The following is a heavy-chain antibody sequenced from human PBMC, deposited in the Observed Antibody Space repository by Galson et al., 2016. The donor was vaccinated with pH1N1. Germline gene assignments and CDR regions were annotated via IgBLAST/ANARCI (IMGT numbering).Heavy chain of an antibody. CDR1: Y. Sequence: YWGWIRQPPGKGLEWIGTIHHTGNTDYNPSLKNRLTISLDTSKNQFSLKLISVTAADTAMYYCARRYSSGWSGGDDAFDIWGQGTMVTVSS. J-gene: IGHJ3*02. D-gene: IGHD6-19*01. CDR2: IHHTGNT. CDR3: ARRYSSGWSGGDDAFDI. V-gene: IGHV4-38-2*01.